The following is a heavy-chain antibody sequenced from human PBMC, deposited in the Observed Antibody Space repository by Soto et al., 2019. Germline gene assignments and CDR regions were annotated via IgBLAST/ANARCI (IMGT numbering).Heavy chain of an antibody. V-gene: IGHV3-21*01. J-gene: IGHJ6*02. CDR2: ISSSSSYI. CDR1: GFTFSSYS. D-gene: IGHD2-15*01. CDR3: ARGGVDYYGMDV. Sequence: EVQLVESGGGLVKPGGSLRLSCAASGFTFSSYSMNWVRQAPGKGLEWVSSISSSSSYIYYADSVKGRFTISRDNAKNSLYLQMNSLRAEDTAVYYCARGGVDYYGMDVWGQGTTVTVSS.